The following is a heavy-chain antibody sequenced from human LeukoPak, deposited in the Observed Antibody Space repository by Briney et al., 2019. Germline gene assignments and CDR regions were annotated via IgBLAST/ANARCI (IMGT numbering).Heavy chain of an antibody. Sequence: GGSLRLSCAASGFTFSSYSMNWVRQAPRKGLEWVSSISSSSSYIYYTASVKGRFSISKDNAKNSLYLQMNSLRAEDTAVYYCARPRAVAGGGYDYWGQGNLVTVSS. CDR3: ARPRAVAGGGYDY. CDR1: GFTFSSYS. J-gene: IGHJ4*02. V-gene: IGHV3-21*01. D-gene: IGHD6-19*01. CDR2: ISSSSSYI.